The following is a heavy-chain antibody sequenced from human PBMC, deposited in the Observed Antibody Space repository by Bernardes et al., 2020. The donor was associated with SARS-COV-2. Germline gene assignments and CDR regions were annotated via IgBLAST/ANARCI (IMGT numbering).Heavy chain of an antibody. CDR3: ASVTWSSHDGFDI. CDR1: GYTFTAYH. V-gene: IGHV1-2*02. J-gene: IGHJ3*02. D-gene: IGHD6-13*01. Sequence: ASVKVSCKASGYTFTAYHIHWVRQAPGQGLEWMGWMYPKTGDTKFAQNFQGRVTMTRDTSVSTAYMELSRLRFDDTAVYYCASVTWSSHDGFDIWGQGTVVTVSS. CDR2: MYPKTGDT.